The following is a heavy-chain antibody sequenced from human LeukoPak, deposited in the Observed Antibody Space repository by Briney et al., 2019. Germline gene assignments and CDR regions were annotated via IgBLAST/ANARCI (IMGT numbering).Heavy chain of an antibody. CDR1: GYTFTSYG. Sequence: RASVKVSCKASGYTFTSYGIGWVRQAPGQGLEWMGWINPNSGGTNYAQKFQGRVTMTRDTSISTAYMELSRLRSDDTAVYYCAPLSYSGYDQGFDYWGQGTLVTVAS. V-gene: IGHV1-2*02. J-gene: IGHJ4*02. CDR3: APLSYSGYDQGFDY. CDR2: INPNSGGT. D-gene: IGHD5-12*01.